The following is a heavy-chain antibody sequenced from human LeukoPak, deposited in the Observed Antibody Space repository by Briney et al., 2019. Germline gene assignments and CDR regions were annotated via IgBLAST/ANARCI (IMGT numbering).Heavy chain of an antibody. J-gene: IGHJ4*02. Sequence: SSETLSLTCTVSGGSVSSGSYYWSWIRQPPGKGLEWIGYIYYSGSTNYNLSLKSRVTISVDTSKNQFSLKLSSVTAADTAVYYCASRYCSSTSCSHGFDYWGQGTLVTVSS. CDR1: GGSVSSGSYY. CDR2: IYYSGST. D-gene: IGHD2-2*01. CDR3: ASRYCSSTSCSHGFDY. V-gene: IGHV4-61*01.